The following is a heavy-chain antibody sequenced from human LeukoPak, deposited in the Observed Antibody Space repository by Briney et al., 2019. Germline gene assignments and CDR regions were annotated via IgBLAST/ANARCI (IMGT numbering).Heavy chain of an antibody. D-gene: IGHD3-16*02. CDR3: ARASMFTFGGVIGASFDY. CDR2: LYYSGST. Sequence: SETLSLTCAVPVDSISSYYWSCIPEPPGKGLEWRGYLYYSGSTNYNPSLQSRVTISVDTSKNQFSLKLSSVTAADTAVYYCARASMFTFGGVIGASFDYWGQGTLVTVSS. CDR1: VDSISSYY. J-gene: IGHJ4*02. V-gene: IGHV4-59*01.